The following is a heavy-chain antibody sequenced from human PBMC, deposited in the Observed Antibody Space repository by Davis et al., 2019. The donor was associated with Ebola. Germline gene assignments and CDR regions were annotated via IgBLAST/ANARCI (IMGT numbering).Heavy chain of an antibody. CDR1: GYTFTSYD. CDR2: MNPNSGNT. D-gene: IGHD6-19*01. CDR3: ARGPYSSGWSDWFDP. V-gene: IGHV1-8*01. Sequence: AASVKVSCKASGYTFTSYDINWVRQATGQGLEWMGWMNPNSGNTGYAQKFQGRVTMTRNTSIRTAYMELSSLRSEDTDVYYCARGPYSSGWSDWFDPWGQGTLVTVSS. J-gene: IGHJ5*02.